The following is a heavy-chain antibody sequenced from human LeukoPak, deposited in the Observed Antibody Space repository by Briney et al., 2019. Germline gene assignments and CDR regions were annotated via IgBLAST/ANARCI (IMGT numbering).Heavy chain of an antibody. CDR1: GGSFSGYY. V-gene: IGHV4-34*01. J-gene: IGHJ4*02. D-gene: IGHD1-26*01. CDR2: INHSGTT. CDR3: ARGYSGSYIDY. Sequence: SETLSLTCAVYGGSFSGYYWSWIRQPPGKELEWIGEINHSGTTNYNPSLKSRVTISVDTSKNQFSLKLSSVTAADTAVYYCARGYSGSYIDYWGQGTLVTVSS.